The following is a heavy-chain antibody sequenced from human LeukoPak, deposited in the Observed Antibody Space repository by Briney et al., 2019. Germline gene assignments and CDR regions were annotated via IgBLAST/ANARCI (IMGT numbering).Heavy chain of an antibody. CDR2: INYSGNR. V-gene: IGHV4-39*01. CDR3: ARGYDY. CDR1: GGFISGSPYY. D-gene: IGHD3-22*01. J-gene: IGHJ4*02. Sequence: SETLSLTCTVSGGFISGSPYYWAWIRPPPGKGLEWIGMINYSGNRYYNPSLWSRATISVDTSTNQFSLNLNSVTAADTAVYYCARGYDYWGQGTLVAVSS.